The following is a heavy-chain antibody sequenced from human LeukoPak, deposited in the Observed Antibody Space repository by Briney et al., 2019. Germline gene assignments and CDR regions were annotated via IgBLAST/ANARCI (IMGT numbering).Heavy chain of an antibody. CDR3: ARDLGDSSGYYLAFDY. CDR2: IYYRGST. J-gene: IGHJ4*02. Sequence: SGGSISSYYWSWVRQPPGKGLEWXGYIYYRGSTNYNPSLRSRVTISVDTSKNQFSLKLSSVTAADTAVYYCARDLGDSSGYYLAFDYWGQGTLVTVSS. D-gene: IGHD3-22*01. CDR1: GGSISSYY. V-gene: IGHV4-59*01.